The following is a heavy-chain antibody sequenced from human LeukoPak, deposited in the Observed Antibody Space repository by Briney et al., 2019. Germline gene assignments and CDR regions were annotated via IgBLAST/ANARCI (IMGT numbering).Heavy chain of an antibody. V-gene: IGHV4-34*01. CDR1: GGSFSGYY. J-gene: IGHJ4*02. CDR3: ARGYSGYDWDYFDY. CDR2: INHSGST. Sequence: SETLSLTCAVYGGSFSGYYWSWIRQTPGKGLEWIGEINHSGSTNYNPSLKSRVTISVDTSKNQFSLKLSSVTAADTAVYYCARGYSGYDWDYFDYWGQGTLVTVSS. D-gene: IGHD5-12*01.